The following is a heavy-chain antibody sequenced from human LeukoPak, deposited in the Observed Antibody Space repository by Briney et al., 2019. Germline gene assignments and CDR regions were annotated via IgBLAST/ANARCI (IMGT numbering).Heavy chain of an antibody. J-gene: IGHJ6*02. V-gene: IGHV3-21*01. CDR1: GFTFSSYS. CDR3: ARDLATRDYYYGMDV. Sequence: KPGGSLRLSCAASGFTFSSYSMNWVGQAPGKGLEWVSSISSSSSYIYYADSVKGRFTISRDNAKNSLYLQMNSLRAEDTAVYYCARDLATRDYYYGMDVWGQGTTVTVSS. CDR2: ISSSSSYI. D-gene: IGHD5-12*01.